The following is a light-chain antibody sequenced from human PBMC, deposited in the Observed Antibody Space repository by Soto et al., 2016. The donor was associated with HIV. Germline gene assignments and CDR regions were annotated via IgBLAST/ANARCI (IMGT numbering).Light chain of an antibody. V-gene: IGKV1-NL1*01. Sequence: DIQMTQSPSSLSASVGDRVTITCRASQGISNSLAWYQQKPGKAPKLLLYAASRLESGVPSRFSGSGSGTDYTLTISSLQPEDFATYYCQQYYSTPMYTFGQGTKGWRSN. CDR1: QGISNS. CDR3: QQYYSTPMYT. J-gene: IGKJ2*01. CDR2: AAS.